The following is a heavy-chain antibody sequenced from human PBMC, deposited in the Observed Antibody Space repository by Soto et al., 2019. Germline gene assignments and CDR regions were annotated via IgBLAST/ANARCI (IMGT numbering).Heavy chain of an antibody. Sequence: EVQLVESGGGLIQPGGSLRLSCAVSGFTVSNNYMSWVRQAPGKGLEGVSVIYSGGYTAYGDSVKGRFTISRDNSKNTLYSPVCTRLPTDPAVFSWATHPGGGAYWGQGTLVTVSS. V-gene: IGHV3-53*01. CDR3: ATHPGGGAY. CDR2: IYSGGYT. J-gene: IGHJ4*02. CDR1: GFTVSNNY. D-gene: IGHD3-10*01.